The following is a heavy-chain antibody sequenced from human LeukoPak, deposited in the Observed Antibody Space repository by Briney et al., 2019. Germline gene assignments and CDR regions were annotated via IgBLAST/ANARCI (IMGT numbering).Heavy chain of an antibody. V-gene: IGHV4-38-2*02. D-gene: IGHD3-22*01. J-gene: IGHJ5*02. CDR2: IYHSGST. CDR1: GYSISSGYY. CDR3: ASWTYDYGSSSSPELS. Sequence: SETLSLTCTVSGYSISSGYYWGWIRQPPGKGLEWIGSIYHSGSTYYNPSLKSRVTISVDTSKNQFSLKLSSVTAADTAVYYCASWTYDYGSSSSPELSWGQGTLVTVSS.